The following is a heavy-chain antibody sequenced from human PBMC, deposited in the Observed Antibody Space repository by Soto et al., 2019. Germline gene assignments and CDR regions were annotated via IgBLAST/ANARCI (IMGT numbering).Heavy chain of an antibody. V-gene: IGHV5-51*01. CDR3: ARLRSTDMAYYFDY. CDR1: GYSFSTYS. CDR2: IHSGDSNA. D-gene: IGHD5-18*01. J-gene: IGHJ4*02. Sequence: GESLKISCKGSGYSFSTYSIGWVRQMPGKDLEWMGNIHSGDSNARYSPSFQGQVTISVDRSISTAYLQWSSLKASDTAMYYCARLRSTDMAYYFDYWGQGTLVTVAS.